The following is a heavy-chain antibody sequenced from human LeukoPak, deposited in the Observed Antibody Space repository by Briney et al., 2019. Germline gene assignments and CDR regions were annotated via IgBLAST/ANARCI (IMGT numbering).Heavy chain of an antibody. Sequence: ASVKVSCKASGYTFTGYYMHWVRQAPGQGLEWMGWINPNSGGTNYAQKFQGRVTMTRDTSISTAYMELSRLRSDDTAVYYCAREPTYYYDSSGYEGIFDYWGQGTLVTVSS. D-gene: IGHD3-22*01. V-gene: IGHV1-2*02. CDR3: AREPTYYYDSSGYEGIFDY. CDR1: GYTFTGYY. J-gene: IGHJ4*02. CDR2: INPNSGGT.